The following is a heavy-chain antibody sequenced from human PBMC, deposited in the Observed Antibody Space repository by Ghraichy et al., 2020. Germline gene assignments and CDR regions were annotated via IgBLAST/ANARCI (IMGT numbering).Heavy chain of an antibody. CDR3: ATRRGAATGLDS. CDR1: GFSLSGYW. J-gene: IGHJ4*02. V-gene: IGHV3-74*01. Sequence: GGSLGLSCAASGFSLSGYWMHWVRQLPGKGLVWVSRITSDGSGTTYADSVKGRFTISRDNAKDTVYLQINSLRAEDTAVYYCATRRGAATGLDSWGQGTLVTVSS. CDR2: ITSDGSGT. D-gene: IGHD6-13*01.